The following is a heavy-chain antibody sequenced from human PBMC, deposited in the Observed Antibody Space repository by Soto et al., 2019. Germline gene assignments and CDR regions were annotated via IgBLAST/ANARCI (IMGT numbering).Heavy chain of an antibody. CDR1: GGSFSGYY. Sequence: SETLSLTCAVYGGSFSGYYWIWIRQPPGKGLEWIGEINHSGSTNYNPSLKTRVTISVDTSKNQFSLKLSSVTAADTAVYYCACSNCGYSFKCFDYRGQGTLVTIAS. CDR2: INHSGST. D-gene: IGHD5-18*01. V-gene: IGHV4-34*01. J-gene: IGHJ4*02. CDR3: ACSNCGYSFKCFDY.